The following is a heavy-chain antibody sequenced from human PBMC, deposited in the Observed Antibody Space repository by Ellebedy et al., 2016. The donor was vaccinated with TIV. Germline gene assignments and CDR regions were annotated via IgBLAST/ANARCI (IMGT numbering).Heavy chain of an antibody. CDR2: IRSSGDST. CDR1: GFTFSRYA. J-gene: IGHJ4*02. CDR3: ARDRAATVTTLFLDY. D-gene: IGHD4-17*01. Sequence: GESLKISCAASGFTFSRYAMSWVRQAPGKGLEWVSAIRSSGDSTYYIDSVKGRFTISRDNSKNTLYLQMNSLRAEDTAIYYCARDRAATVTTLFLDYWGQGTLVTVSS. V-gene: IGHV3-23*01.